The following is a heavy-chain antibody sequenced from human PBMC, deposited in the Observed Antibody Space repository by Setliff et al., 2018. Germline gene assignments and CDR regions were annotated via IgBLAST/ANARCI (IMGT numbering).Heavy chain of an antibody. Sequence: LRLSCAASGFRFNGHGMNWVRQVPGMGLEWVATINWDGRTTGYRDSVKGRFTISRDNAKNSRYLQLNRLRAENTAVYYCARHNRVWSGESAFDIWGQGTMVTVSS. CDR1: GFRFNGHG. CDR3: ARHNRVWSGESAFDI. D-gene: IGHD3-3*01. V-gene: IGHV3-20*04. J-gene: IGHJ3*02. CDR2: INWDGRTT.